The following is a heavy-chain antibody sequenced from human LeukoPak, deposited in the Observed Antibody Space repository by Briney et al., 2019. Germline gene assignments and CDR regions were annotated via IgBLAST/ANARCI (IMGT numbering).Heavy chain of an antibody. Sequence: ASVKISCKVSGYTFTDYYMHWVQQAPGKGLEWMGLVDPEDGETIYAEKFQGRVTITADTSTDTACMELSSLRSEDTAVYYCATKKEPYDAFDIWGQGTMVTVSS. V-gene: IGHV1-69-2*01. CDR3: ATKKEPYDAFDI. J-gene: IGHJ3*02. CDR2: VDPEDGET. D-gene: IGHD1-26*01. CDR1: GYTFTDYY.